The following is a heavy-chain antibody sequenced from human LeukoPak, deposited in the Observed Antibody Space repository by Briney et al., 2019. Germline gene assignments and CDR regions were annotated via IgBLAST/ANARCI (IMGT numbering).Heavy chain of an antibody. D-gene: IGHD3-10*01. Sequence: SETLSLTCTVSGGSISSYYWSWIRQPPGKGLEWIGYIYYSGSTNYNPSLKRRVTISLDTSESQFSLKLSSVTAADTAVYYCVKSLYGSGSYYNWFDPWGQGTLVTVSS. CDR2: IYYSGST. J-gene: IGHJ5*02. CDR1: GGSISSYY. V-gene: IGHV4-59*12. CDR3: VKSLYGSGSYYNWFDP.